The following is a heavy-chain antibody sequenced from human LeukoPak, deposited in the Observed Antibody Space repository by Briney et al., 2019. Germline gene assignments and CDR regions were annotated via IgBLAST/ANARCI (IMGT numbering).Heavy chain of an antibody. CDR2: TYDSGIT. CDR3: TRGYSGSESYYYYFDY. J-gene: IGHJ4*02. V-gene: IGHV4-59*01. Sequence: SETLSLTCTVSGGSITGYYWSWIRQRPGKGLEWIGNTYDSGITNYNPSLKSRVTILLDTSKNQFSLRLSSVTAADTAMYYCTRGYSGSESYYYYFDYWGQGTLVTVSS. D-gene: IGHD3-10*01. CDR1: GGSITGYY.